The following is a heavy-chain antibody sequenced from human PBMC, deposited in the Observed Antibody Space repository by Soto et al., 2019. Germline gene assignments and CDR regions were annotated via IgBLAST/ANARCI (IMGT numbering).Heavy chain of an antibody. J-gene: IGHJ4*02. CDR2: ITGGGST. Sequence: GGSLRLSCVVSGFSFNYAIIWVRQAPGKGQEWVSGITGGGSTEYAASVKGRFTISRDNSKNTVHLQMHSLRAEDTAMYYCAKDAVYNDGLWLVSDWGQGTLVTVSS. CDR1: GFSFNYA. CDR3: AKDAVYNDGLWLVSD. D-gene: IGHD2-21*01. V-gene: IGHV3-23*01.